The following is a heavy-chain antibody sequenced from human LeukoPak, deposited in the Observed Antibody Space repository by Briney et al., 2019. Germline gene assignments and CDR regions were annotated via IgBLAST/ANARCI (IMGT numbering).Heavy chain of an antibody. CDR2: IYYSGST. J-gene: IGHJ6*02. V-gene: IGHV4-59*01. Sequence: SETLSLTCTVSGGSISSYYWSWIRQPPGKGLEWIGYIYYSGSTNYNPSLKSRVTISVDTSKNQFSLKPSSVTAADTAVYYCARCVGATGPGYYYYYGMDVWGQGTTVTVSS. D-gene: IGHD1-26*01. CDR1: GGSISSYY. CDR3: ARCVGATGPGYYYYYGMDV.